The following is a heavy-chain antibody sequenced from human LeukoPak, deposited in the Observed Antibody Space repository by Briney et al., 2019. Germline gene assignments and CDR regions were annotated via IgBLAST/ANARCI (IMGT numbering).Heavy chain of an antibody. CDR1: GYTFTSYA. CDR3: ARDSSSGWNGAFDI. Sequence: ASVKVSCKASGYTFTSYAMNWVRQAPGQGLEWMGWINPNSGGTNYAQKFQGRVTMTRDTSISTAYMELSRLRSDDTAVYYCARDSSSGWNGAFDIWGQGTMVTVSS. V-gene: IGHV1-2*02. CDR2: INPNSGGT. J-gene: IGHJ3*02. D-gene: IGHD6-19*01.